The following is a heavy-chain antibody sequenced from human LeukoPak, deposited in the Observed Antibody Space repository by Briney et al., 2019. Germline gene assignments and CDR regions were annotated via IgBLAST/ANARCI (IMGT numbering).Heavy chain of an antibody. CDR1: GGTFSSYA. D-gene: IGHD5-24*01. Sequence: GASVKVSCKASGGTFSSYAISWVRQAPGQGLEWMGGVIPIFGTANYAQKFQGRVTITTDESTSTAYMELSSLRSEDTAVYYCASTMATIAPPSYWGQGTLVTVSS. CDR2: VIPIFGTA. V-gene: IGHV1-69*05. J-gene: IGHJ4*02. CDR3: ASTMATIAPPSY.